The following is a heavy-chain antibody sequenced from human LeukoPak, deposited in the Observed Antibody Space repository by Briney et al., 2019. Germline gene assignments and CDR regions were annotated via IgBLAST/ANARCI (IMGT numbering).Heavy chain of an antibody. D-gene: IGHD3-3*01. CDR2: IYYSGST. J-gene: IGHJ6*02. V-gene: IGHV4-39*01. CDR1: GGSISSSSYY. CDR3: AILSGYDFWSGYPRDYYYYGTDV. Sequence: PSETLSLTCTVSGGSISSSSYYWGWIRQPPGTGLEWIGSIYYSGSTYYNPSLKSRVTISVDTSKNQFSLKLSSVTAADTAVYYCAILSGYDFWSGYPRDYYYYGTDVWGQGTTVTVSS.